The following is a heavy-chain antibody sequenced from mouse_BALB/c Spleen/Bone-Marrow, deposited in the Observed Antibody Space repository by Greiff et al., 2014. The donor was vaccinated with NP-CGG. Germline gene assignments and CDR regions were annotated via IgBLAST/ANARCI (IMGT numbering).Heavy chain of an antibody. CDR1: GYSITSDYA. Sequence: VQLKESGPGLVKPSQSLSLTCTVTGYSITSDYAWNWVRQFPENKLEWMGYISYSGSTSYNPSLKSRISITRDTSKNQFFLQLNSVTTEDTATYYCANWGPYYFDYWGQGTTLTVSS. CDR2: ISYSGST. CDR3: ANWGPYYFDY. D-gene: IGHD4-1*02. V-gene: IGHV3-2*02. J-gene: IGHJ2*01.